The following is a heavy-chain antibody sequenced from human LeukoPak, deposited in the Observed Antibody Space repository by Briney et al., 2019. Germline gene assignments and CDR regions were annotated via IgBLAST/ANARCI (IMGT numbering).Heavy chain of an antibody. CDR1: GFTFSSYS. CDR3: ASALLAARYYFDY. V-gene: IGHV3-21*03. Sequence: GGSLRPSCAASGFTFSSYSMNWVRQAPGKGLEWVSSISSSSSYIYYADSVKGRFTISRDNAKNSLYLQMNSLRAEDTAVYYCASALLAARYYFDYWGQGTLVTVSS. D-gene: IGHD6-6*01. CDR2: ISSSSSYI. J-gene: IGHJ4*02.